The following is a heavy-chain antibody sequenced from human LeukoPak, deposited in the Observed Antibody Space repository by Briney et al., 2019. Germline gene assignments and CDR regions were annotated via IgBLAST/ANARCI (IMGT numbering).Heavy chain of an antibody. Sequence: ASVKVSCKASGYSFTSYGISWVREAPGRGLEWVGYISAYDGETRYAQKFQGRVTLTTDTSTGTVYMEMRRLRSDDTAVYYCARAPGYCIGTSCYPTVNYWGQGTLVTVSS. D-gene: IGHD2-2*01. CDR2: ISAYDGET. V-gene: IGHV1-18*01. J-gene: IGHJ4*02. CDR1: GYSFTSYG. CDR3: ARAPGYCIGTSCYPTVNY.